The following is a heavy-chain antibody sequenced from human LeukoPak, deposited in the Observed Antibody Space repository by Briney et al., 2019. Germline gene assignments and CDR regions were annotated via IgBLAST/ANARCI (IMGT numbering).Heavy chain of an antibody. J-gene: IGHJ4*02. CDR3: ARATSGTYYYFDS. D-gene: IGHD3-10*01. V-gene: IGHV4-4*07. CDR2: IYSSGNT. CDR1: GGSISSYH. Sequence: SETLSLTCTVSGGSISSYHWSWIRQPAGKGLEWIGRIYSSGNTNYSPSLKSRVTMSVDTSKNQFSLKLSSVTAADTALYYCARATSGTYYYFDSWGRGTLVSVSS.